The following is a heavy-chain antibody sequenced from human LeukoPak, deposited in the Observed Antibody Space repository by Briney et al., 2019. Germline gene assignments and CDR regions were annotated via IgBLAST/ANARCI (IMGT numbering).Heavy chain of an antibody. D-gene: IGHD5-24*01. CDR2: IQSKSDGGTT. CDR3: ATGTRRDRFDY. CDR1: KFTFSNAW. J-gene: IGHJ4*02. Sequence: GSLRLSCAASKFTFSNAWMNWVRQAPGKGLEYIGRIQSKSDGGTTDYAAPVKGRFTISRDDSKSTLYLQMNSLKTDDTAVYYCATGTRRDRFDYWGQGTLVTVSS. V-gene: IGHV3-15*01.